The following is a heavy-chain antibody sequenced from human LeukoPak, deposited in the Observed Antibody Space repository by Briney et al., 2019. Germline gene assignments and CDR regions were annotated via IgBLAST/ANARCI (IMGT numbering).Heavy chain of an antibody. CDR3: ARSGGYRLYFDY. J-gene: IGHJ4*02. CDR1: GGTFSSYA. D-gene: IGHD2-8*02. CDR2: IIPIFGTA. V-gene: IGHV1-69*13. Sequence: ASVKVSCKASGGTFSSYAISWVRQAPGQGLEWMGGIIPIFGTANYAQKFQGRVTITADESTSTAYMELSSLRSEDTAVYYCARSGGYRLYFDYWGQGTLVTVSS.